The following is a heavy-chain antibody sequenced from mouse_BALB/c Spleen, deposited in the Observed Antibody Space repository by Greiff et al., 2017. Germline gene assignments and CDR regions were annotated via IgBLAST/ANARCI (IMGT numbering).Heavy chain of an antibody. D-gene: IGHD2-9*01. J-gene: IGHJ4*01. CDR1: GYSFTSYW. CDR2: IYPGNSDT. V-gene: IGHV1-5*01. Sequence: VQLQQSGTVLARPGASVKMSCKASGYSFTSYWMHWVKQRPGQGLEWIGAIYPGNSDTSYNQKFKGKAKLTAVTSASTAYMELSSLTNEDSAVYYCTTYYGYDGSGAMDYWGQGTSVTVSS. CDR3: TTYYGYDGSGAMDY.